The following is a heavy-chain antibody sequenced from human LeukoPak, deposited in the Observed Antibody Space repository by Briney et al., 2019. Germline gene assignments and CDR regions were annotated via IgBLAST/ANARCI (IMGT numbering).Heavy chain of an antibody. D-gene: IGHD3-3*01. J-gene: IGHJ3*02. CDR3: ASFPKDLIFGVVNDAFDI. CDR2: IIPIFGP. Sequence: SVKVSCKASGGTFSTFPISWVRQAPGQGLQWIGGIIPIFGPNYAQKFQGRVTITTDESTSTAYMELSSLRSEDTAVYYCASFPKDLIFGVVNDAFDIWGQGTMVTVSS. CDR1: GGTFSTFP. V-gene: IGHV1-69*05.